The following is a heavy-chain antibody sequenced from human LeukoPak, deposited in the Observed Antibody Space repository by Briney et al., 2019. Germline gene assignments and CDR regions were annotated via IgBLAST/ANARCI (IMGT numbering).Heavy chain of an antibody. D-gene: IGHD2-2*01. CDR2: IIPIFGTA. V-gene: IGHV1-69*13. CDR1: GGTFSSYA. Sequence: ASVKVSCKASGGTFSSYAISWVRQAPGQGLEWMGGIIPIFGTANYAQKFQGRVTITADESTSTAYMELSSLRSEDTAVYYCALGCSSTSCPTEDYYYGMDVWGQGTTVTVSS. CDR3: ALGCSSTSCPTEDYYYGMDV. J-gene: IGHJ6*02.